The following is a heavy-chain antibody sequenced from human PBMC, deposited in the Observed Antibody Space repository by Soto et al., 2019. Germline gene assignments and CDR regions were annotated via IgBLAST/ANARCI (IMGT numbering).Heavy chain of an antibody. CDR2: IGTQHDT. Sequence: EVQLVESGGGLVQPGGSLRLSCAASGFTFSAYDMHWVRQATGKGLEWVSAIGTQHDTYYPEPVKGRFTISRENAKNSLYLQMNSLRAGDTAVYYCARQASYWHGGGGWIDPWGQGTLDTVSS. J-gene: IGHJ5*02. V-gene: IGHV3-13*01. D-gene: IGHD2-8*02. CDR3: ARQASYWHGGGGWIDP. CDR1: GFTFSAYD.